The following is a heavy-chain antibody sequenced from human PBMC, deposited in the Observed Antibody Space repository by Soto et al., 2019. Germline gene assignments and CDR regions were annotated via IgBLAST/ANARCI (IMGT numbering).Heavy chain of an antibody. CDR3: AGVYCSSNSCYEWFDP. D-gene: IGHD2-2*01. V-gene: IGHV1-18*04. J-gene: IGHJ5*02. CDR1: GYTFTSYG. CDR2: ISAYNGNT. Sequence: ASVKVSCKASGYTFTSYGISWVRQAPGQGLEWMGWISAYNGNTNYAQKLQGRVTMTTDTSTSTAYMELRSLRSDDTAVYYCAGVYCSSNSCYEWFDPWGQGTLVTAPQ.